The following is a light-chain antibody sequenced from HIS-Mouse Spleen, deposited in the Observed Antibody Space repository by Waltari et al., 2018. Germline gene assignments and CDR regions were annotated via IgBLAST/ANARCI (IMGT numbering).Light chain of an antibody. CDR1: SSDVGGYNY. Sequence: QSALPQPRSVSGSPGQSVTISCTGTSSDVGGYNYVSWYQQHPGKAPKLMIYDVRKRPSVVPDLFSGCKSGNTASLTISGLQAEDEADYYCCSYAGSYTYVFGTGTKVTVL. V-gene: IGLV2-11*01. CDR3: CSYAGSYTYV. J-gene: IGLJ1*01. CDR2: DVR.